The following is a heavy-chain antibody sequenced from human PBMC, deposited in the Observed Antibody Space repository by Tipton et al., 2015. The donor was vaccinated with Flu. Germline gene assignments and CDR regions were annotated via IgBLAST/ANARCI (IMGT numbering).Heavy chain of an antibody. CDR2: IHYSGST. V-gene: IGHV4-59*01. Sequence: GLVKPSETLSLTCSVSGGPISSYYWGWIRQPPGKGLEWIGHIHYSGSTNYNPSLKSRVTISSDTSKNQFSLKLGSVTAADTAVYYCARVFMATAADYWGQGSLVTVSS. J-gene: IGHJ4*02. CDR1: GGPISSYY. D-gene: IGHD5-24*01. CDR3: ARVFMATAADY.